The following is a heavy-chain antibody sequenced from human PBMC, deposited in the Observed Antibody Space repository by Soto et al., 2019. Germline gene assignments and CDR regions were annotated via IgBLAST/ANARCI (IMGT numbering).Heavy chain of an antibody. Sequence: GESLKISCKGSGFTFTSYWIAWVRQMPGKGLEWMGIIYPGDSDSSYSPSFQGQVTISADKSINAAYLHWSSLKASDTAIYYCAKHEGYCSTTTCSNFDYWGQGTLVTVSS. D-gene: IGHD2-2*01. J-gene: IGHJ4*02. CDR1: GFTFTSYW. V-gene: IGHV5-51*01. CDR2: IYPGDSDS. CDR3: AKHEGYCSTTTCSNFDY.